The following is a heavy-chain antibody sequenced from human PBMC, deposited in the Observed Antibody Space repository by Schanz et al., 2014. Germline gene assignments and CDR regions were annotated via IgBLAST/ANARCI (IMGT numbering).Heavy chain of an antibody. Sequence: QVQLVQSGGEVKKPGASVKVSCQASASTFTNYGISWVRQAPGQGLEWMGWINPNSGGTTYAQKFQGRVTMTRDTSISTGYMELSRLTSDDTAVYYCARGSNITGATTTFEIWGQGTMVTVSS. D-gene: IGHD1-20*01. J-gene: IGHJ3*02. CDR2: INPNSGGT. CDR3: ARGSNITGATTTFEI. V-gene: IGHV1-2*02. CDR1: ASTFTNYG.